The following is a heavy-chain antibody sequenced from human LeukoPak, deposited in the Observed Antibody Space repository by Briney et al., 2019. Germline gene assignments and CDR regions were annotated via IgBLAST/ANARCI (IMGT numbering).Heavy chain of an antibody. Sequence: SETLSLTCTVSGYSISSGYYWGWIRQPPGKGLEWIGSIYHSGSTYYNPSLKSRVTISVDTSKNQFSLKLSSVTAADTAVYYCARPNYDILTGYYWFDPWGQGTLVTVSS. J-gene: IGHJ5*02. CDR2: IYHSGST. V-gene: IGHV4-38-2*02. CDR1: GYSISSGYY. D-gene: IGHD3-9*01. CDR3: ARPNYDILTGYYWFDP.